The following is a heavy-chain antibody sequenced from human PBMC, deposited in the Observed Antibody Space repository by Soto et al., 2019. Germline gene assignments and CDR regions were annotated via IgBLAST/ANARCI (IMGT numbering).Heavy chain of an antibody. CDR1: GGSISSGDYY. CDR2: IYYSGST. V-gene: IGHV4-30-4*01. Sequence: SETLPLTCTVSGGSISSGDYYWSWIRQPPGKGLEWIGSIYYSGSTYYNPSLKSRVTISVDTSKNQFSLKLNSVTAADTAVYYCASRHSSPYFDYWGQGTLVTVSS. CDR3: ASRHSSPYFDY. D-gene: IGHD6-13*01. J-gene: IGHJ4*02.